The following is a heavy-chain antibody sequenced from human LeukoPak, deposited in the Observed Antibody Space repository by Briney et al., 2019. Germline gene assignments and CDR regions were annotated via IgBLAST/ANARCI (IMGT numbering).Heavy chain of an antibody. D-gene: IGHD3-3*01. Sequence: SETLSLTCTVSGGSISGYYWSWIRQPAGKGLEWIGRIYTSGSTNYNPSLKSRVTMSVDTSKNQFSLKLSSVTAADTAVYYCARSITIFGVVLDAFDIWGQGTMVTVSS. J-gene: IGHJ3*02. CDR2: IYTSGST. CDR1: GGSISGYY. V-gene: IGHV4-4*07. CDR3: ARSITIFGVVLDAFDI.